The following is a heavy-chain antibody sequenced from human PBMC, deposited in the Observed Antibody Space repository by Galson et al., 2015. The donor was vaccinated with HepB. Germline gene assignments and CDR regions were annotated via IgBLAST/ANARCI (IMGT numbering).Heavy chain of an antibody. CDR2: IAYDGGHK. CDR1: GFTFSDYA. CDR3: ARAVIASADKGPDYYYMDI. D-gene: IGHD3-16*02. J-gene: IGHJ6*03. V-gene: IGHV3-33*05. Sequence: SLRPSCAASGFTFSDYAMHWVRQAPGKGLEWVAVIAYDGGHKNYADSVKGRFTISRDNSRNTLYLQMNSLRADDTALYSCARAVIASADKGPDYYYMDIWGKGTTVTVFS.